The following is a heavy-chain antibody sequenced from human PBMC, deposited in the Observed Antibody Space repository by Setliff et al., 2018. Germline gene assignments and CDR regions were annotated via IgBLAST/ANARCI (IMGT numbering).Heavy chain of an antibody. CDR2: INAGNGHT. CDR3: ARGRRFGEYWFDP. Sequence: ASVKVSCKASGYTFTTYAIHWVRQAPGQRLEWMGWINAGNGHTKYSQEFQGRVTISSDTAASTAYMQLSSLRSEATAVYYCARGRRFGEYWFDPWGQGTLVTV. J-gene: IGHJ5*02. V-gene: IGHV1-3*03. D-gene: IGHD3-10*01. CDR1: GYTFTTYA.